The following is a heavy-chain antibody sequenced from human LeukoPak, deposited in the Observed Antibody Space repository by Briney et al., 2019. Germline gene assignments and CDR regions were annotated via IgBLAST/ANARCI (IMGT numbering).Heavy chain of an antibody. D-gene: IGHD3/OR15-3a*01. CDR2: IYHSGST. J-gene: IGHJ3*02. V-gene: IGHV4-4*02. CDR1: GGSISSSNW. CDR3: ARHGVYAFGLGAFDI. Sequence: SETLSLTCAVSGGSISSSNWWSWVRQPPGKGLEWIGEIYHSGSTNYNPSLKSRVTISVDKSKNQFSLKLSSVTAADTAVYYCARHGVYAFGLGAFDIWGQGTMVTVSS.